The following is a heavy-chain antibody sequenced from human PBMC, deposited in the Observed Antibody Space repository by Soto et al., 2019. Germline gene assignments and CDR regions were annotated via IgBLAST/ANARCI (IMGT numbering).Heavy chain of an antibody. J-gene: IGHJ4*02. CDR2: ISAYNGNT. CDR1: GYTFTSYG. Sequence: GASVKVSCKASGYTFTSYGISWVRQAPGQGLEWMGWISAYNGNTNYAQKLQGRVTMTTDTSTSTAYMELRSLRSDDTAVYYCARDLIHSGYVHFDYWGQGTLVTVSS. D-gene: IGHD5-12*01. CDR3: ARDLIHSGYVHFDY. V-gene: IGHV1-18*01.